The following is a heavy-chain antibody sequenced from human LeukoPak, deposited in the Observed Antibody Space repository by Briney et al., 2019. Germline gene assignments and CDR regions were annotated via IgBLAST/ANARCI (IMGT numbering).Heavy chain of an antibody. CDR3: ACIAVAGNAFDI. V-gene: IGHV3-21*01. D-gene: IGHD6-19*01. CDR2: ISSSSSFI. Sequence: GGSLRLSYAGSGFNFSSYSMSWVRQAPWKGLEFVSSISSSSSFIYYADSVKGRFTISRDNAKKSLSLQMNSLRAEDTAVYYCACIAVAGNAFDIWGQGTMVTVSS. CDR1: GFNFSSYS. J-gene: IGHJ3*02.